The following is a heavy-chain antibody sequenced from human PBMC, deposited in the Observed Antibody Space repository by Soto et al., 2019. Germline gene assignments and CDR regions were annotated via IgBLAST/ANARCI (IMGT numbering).Heavy chain of an antibody. CDR3: ARDPIHTAMVTSDWFDP. D-gene: IGHD5-18*01. J-gene: IGHJ5*02. Sequence: QVQLVQSGAEVKKPGASVKVSCKASGYTFTSYGISWVRQAPGQGLEWMGWISAYNGNTNYAQKLQGRVTMTTDTSTSTAYMELRSLRSDVTAVYYCARDPIHTAMVTSDWFDPWGQGTLVTVSS. CDR2: ISAYNGNT. V-gene: IGHV1-18*04. CDR1: GYTFTSYG.